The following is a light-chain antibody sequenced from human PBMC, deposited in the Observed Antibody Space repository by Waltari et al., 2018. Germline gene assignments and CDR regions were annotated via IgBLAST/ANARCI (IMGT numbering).Light chain of an antibody. J-gene: IGLJ2*01. CDR2: DVS. CDR1: RSDVVGYTY. Sequence: QSALTQPASVSGSPGQSIPISCTGTRSDVVGYTYVSWYQQHPGKAPKLMIYDVSKRPSGVSNRFSGSKSGNTASLTISGLQAEDEADYYCSSYTSSSTVVFGGGTKLTVL. V-gene: IGLV2-14*01. CDR3: SSYTSSSTVV.